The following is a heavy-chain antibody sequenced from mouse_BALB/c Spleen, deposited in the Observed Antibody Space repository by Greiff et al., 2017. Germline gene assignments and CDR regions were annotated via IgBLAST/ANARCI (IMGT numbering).Heavy chain of an antibody. D-gene: IGHD1-3*01. J-gene: IGHJ4*01. CDR3: ARSGGAMDY. Sequence: QVQLQQPGAELVKPGASVKMSCKASGYTFTSYNMHWVKQTPGQGLEWIGAIYPGSGDTSYNQKFKGKATLTADKSSSTAYMQLSSLTSEDSAVYYCARSGGAMDYWGQGTSVTVSA. CDR2: IYPGSGDT. CDR1: GYTFTSYN. V-gene: IGHV1-12*01.